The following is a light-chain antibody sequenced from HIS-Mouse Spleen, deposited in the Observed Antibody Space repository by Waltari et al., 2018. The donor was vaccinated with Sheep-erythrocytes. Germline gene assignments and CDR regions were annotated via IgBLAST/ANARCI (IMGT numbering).Light chain of an antibody. V-gene: IGLV2-8*01. CDR2: EVS. J-gene: IGLJ2*01. CDR3: QAWDSSTAWV. CDR1: SSDVGGYNY. Sequence: QSALTQPPSASGSPGQSVTISCTGTSSDVGGYNYVPWYQQHPGKAPKLMIYEVSKRPSGVPDRFSGSNSGNTATLTISGTQAMDEADYYCQAWDSSTAWVFGGGTKLTVL.